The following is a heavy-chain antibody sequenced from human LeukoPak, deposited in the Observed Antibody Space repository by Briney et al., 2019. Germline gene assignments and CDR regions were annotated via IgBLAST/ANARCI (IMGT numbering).Heavy chain of an antibody. D-gene: IGHD2-15*01. CDR1: GGSFSGYY. V-gene: IGHV4-59*01. CDR3: ARGGAGGGFDI. Sequence: SETLSLTCAVYGGSFSGYYWSWIRQPPGKGLEWIGYIYYSGSTNYNPSLKSRVTISVDTSKKQLSLKLSSVTAADTAVYYCARGGAGGGFDIWGQGTMVTVSS. CDR2: IYYSGST. J-gene: IGHJ3*02.